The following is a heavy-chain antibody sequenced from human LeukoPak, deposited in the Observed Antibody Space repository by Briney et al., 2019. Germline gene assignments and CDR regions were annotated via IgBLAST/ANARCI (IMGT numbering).Heavy chain of an antibody. CDR3: ARERGSSGGNPNGYFDY. CDR2: ISGSGGTT. Sequence: PGGSLRLSCAASGFTFSNYAMSWVRQAPGKGLEWVSVISGSGGTTYSADSVKGRFTISRDNSKNTLYLQMNSLRAEDTAAYYCARERGSSGGNPNGYFDYWGQGALVTVSP. D-gene: IGHD4-23*01. J-gene: IGHJ4*02. V-gene: IGHV3-23*01. CDR1: GFTFSNYA.